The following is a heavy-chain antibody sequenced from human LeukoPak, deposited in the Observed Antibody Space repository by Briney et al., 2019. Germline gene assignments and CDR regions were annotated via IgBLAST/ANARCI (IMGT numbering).Heavy chain of an antibody. D-gene: IGHD3-22*01. J-gene: IGHJ4*02. CDR2: IYYSGST. CDR3: ARHGGYYYDSSGYYLRY. Sequence: SETLSLTCTVSGGSISSSSYFWGWIRQPPGKGLEWIGSIYYSGSTYYNPSLKSRVTISVDASKNQFSLKLSSVTAADTAVYYCARHGGYYYDSSGYYLRYWGQGTLVTVSS. CDR1: GGSISSSSYF. V-gene: IGHV4-39*01.